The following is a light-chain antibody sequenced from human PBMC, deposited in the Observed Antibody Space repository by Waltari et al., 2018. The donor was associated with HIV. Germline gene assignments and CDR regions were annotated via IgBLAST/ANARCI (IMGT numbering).Light chain of an antibody. V-gene: IGLV2-14*03. CDR1: SSDVGGYIH. CDR2: DVS. J-gene: IGLJ1*01. CDR3: SSYTSSSTYV. Sequence: QSALTQPASVSGSHGQPITISCTVTSSDVGGYIHVSWYQQHPGKAPKLMIYDVSNRPSGVSTRFSGSKSGNTASLTISGLQAEDEADYYCSSYTSSSTYVFGTGTKVTVL.